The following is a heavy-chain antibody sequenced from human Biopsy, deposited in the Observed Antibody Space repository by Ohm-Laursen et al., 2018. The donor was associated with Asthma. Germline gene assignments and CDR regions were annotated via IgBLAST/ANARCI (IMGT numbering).Heavy chain of an antibody. CDR2: IYFSGNT. D-gene: IGHD2-2*01. Sequence: GTLSLTCTVSGGSITSFYWSWIRQPPGRGLEWIGYIYFSGNTNYNPSLKSRVTISIDTSKNQFSLKLSSVTAADTAVYYCARAGQCSSTSCYNPGWFDPWGQGTLVTVSS. CDR1: GGSITSFY. V-gene: IGHV4-59*12. J-gene: IGHJ5*02. CDR3: ARAGQCSSTSCYNPGWFDP.